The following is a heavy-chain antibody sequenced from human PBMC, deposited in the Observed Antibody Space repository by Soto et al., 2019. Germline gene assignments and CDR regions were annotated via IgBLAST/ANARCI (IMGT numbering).Heavy chain of an antibody. D-gene: IGHD6-13*01. V-gene: IGHV4-34*01. CDR2: INHSGST. CDR1: GGSFSGYY. CDR3: ARGRVGYSSSLLHFYDYHCDVLAV. Sequence: PSENLSLTCAVYGGSFSGYYWSWIRQPPGKGLEWIGEINHSGSTNYNPSLKSRVTISVDTSKNQFSLKLSSVTAADTAVYYCARGRVGYSSSLLHFYDYHCDVLAVRTQRTTVTGSS. J-gene: IGHJ6*02.